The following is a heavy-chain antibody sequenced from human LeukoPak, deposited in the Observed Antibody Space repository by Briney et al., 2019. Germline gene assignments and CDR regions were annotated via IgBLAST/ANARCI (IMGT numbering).Heavy chain of an antibody. Sequence: PSETLSLTCTVSGGSVSGGSYYWSWIRQPPGKGLEWIGYFYYTGSTNYDPSLKSRVTISVDTSKNQFSLRLSSVTAADTAVYYCARGIAAAGTLYYFDYWGQGTLVTVSS. D-gene: IGHD6-13*01. CDR1: GGSVSGGSYY. V-gene: IGHV4-61*01. J-gene: IGHJ4*02. CDR2: FYYTGST. CDR3: ARGIAAAGTLYYFDY.